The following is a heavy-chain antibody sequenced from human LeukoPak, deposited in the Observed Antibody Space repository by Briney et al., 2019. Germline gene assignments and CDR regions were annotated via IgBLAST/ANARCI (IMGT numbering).Heavy chain of an antibody. J-gene: IGHJ3*02. CDR2: INPNSGGT. CDR1: GYTFTGYY. V-gene: IGHV1-2*02. Sequence: GASVKVSCKASGYTFTGYYMHWVRQAPGQGLEWMGWINPNSGGTNYAQKFQGRVTMTRDTSISTAYMELSRLRSDDTAVYYCARRYSGYGNAFDIWGQGTMVTVSS. CDR3: ARRYSGYGNAFDI. D-gene: IGHD5-12*01.